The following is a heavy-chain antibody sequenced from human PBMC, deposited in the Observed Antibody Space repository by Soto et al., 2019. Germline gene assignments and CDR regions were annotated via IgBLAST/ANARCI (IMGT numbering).Heavy chain of an antibody. V-gene: IGHV4-59*13. J-gene: IGHJ5*02. D-gene: IGHD3-3*01. CDR1: GFSISGCY. CDR2: IYYNGRT. CDR3: ATGGRTFGVVRNDWFDT. Sequence: PXETLSLTCSVSGFSISGCYWSWIRQSPGQGLEWIGYIYYNGRTTYNPSLRSLVAISADMSKNQFFLNLTSVTAADTAVYYLATGGRTFGVVRNDWFDTWGQGKLVTVSS.